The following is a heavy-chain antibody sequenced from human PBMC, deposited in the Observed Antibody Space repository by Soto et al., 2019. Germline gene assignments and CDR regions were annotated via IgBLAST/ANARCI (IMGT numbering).Heavy chain of an antibody. J-gene: IGHJ5*02. CDR3: ARELKPYNSGWYFTLS. V-gene: IGHV4-4*07. Sequence: QVQLQESGPGLVNPSETLSLTCSVSGGSVSSHYWSWVRQPAGKGLEWIGRIYISGNTKYNPSFKSRVTMSVDTSKNQVSLRLGSVTAADTAVYYCARELKPYNSGWYFTLSWGQGTLVTVSS. CDR1: GGSVSSHY. D-gene: IGHD6-19*01. CDR2: IYISGNT.